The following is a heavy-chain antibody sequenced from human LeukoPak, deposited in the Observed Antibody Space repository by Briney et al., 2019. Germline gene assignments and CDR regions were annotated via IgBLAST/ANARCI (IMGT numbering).Heavy chain of an antibody. V-gene: IGHV5-51*01. D-gene: IGHD3-3*01. J-gene: IGHJ3*02. CDR2: TYPGDSDT. CDR3: ARHGPRITIFGVVTDDAFDI. Sequence: GESLKISCKGSGYSFTSYWIGWVRQMPGKGLEWMGITYPGDSDTRYSPSFRGQVTISADKSISTAYLQWSSLKASDTAMYYCARHGPRITIFGVVTDDAFDIWGQGTMVTVSS. CDR1: GYSFTSYW.